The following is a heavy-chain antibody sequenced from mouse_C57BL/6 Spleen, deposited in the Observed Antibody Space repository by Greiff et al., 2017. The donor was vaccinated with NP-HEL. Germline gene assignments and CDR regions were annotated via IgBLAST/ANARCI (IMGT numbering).Heavy chain of an antibody. CDR1: GYTFTSYT. Sequence: VQVVESGAELARPGASVKMSCKASGYTFTSYTMHWVKQRPGQGLEWIGYINPSSGYTKYNQKFKDKATLTADKSSSTAYMQLSSLTSEDSAVYYCARGTTVESAMDYWGQGTSVTVSS. J-gene: IGHJ4*01. V-gene: IGHV1-4*01. CDR3: ARGTTVESAMDY. D-gene: IGHD1-1*01. CDR2: INPSSGYT.